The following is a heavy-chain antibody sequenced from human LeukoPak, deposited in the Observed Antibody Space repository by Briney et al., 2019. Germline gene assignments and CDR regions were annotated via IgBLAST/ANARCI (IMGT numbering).Heavy chain of an antibody. CDR1: GGSISSGGYS. Sequence: NASETLSLTCAVSGGSISSGGYSWGWIRQPPGKGLEWIGYIYHSGSTYYNPSLKSRVTISVDRSKNQFSLKLSSVTAADTAVYYCARASPGGGYYYYFDYWGQGTLVTVSS. J-gene: IGHJ4*02. CDR3: ARASPGGGYYYYFDY. V-gene: IGHV4-30-2*01. CDR2: IYHSGST. D-gene: IGHD3-3*01.